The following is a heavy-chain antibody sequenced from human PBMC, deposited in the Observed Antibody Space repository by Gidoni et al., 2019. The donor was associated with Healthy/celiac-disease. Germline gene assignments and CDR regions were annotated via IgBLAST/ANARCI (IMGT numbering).Heavy chain of an antibody. J-gene: IGHJ6*02. V-gene: IGHV1-18*04. CDR2: ISADNGNT. Sequence: QVQLVQSGAEVKKPGASVKVSCKASGYTFTSYGISWVRQAPGQGLEWMGWISADNGNTNYAQKLQGRVTMTTDTSTSTAYMERRSLRSDDTAVYYCARWVRYCSSTSCYTDYYYYGMDVWGQGTTVTVSS. CDR1: GYTFTSYG. D-gene: IGHD2-2*02. CDR3: ARWVRYCSSTSCYTDYYYYGMDV.